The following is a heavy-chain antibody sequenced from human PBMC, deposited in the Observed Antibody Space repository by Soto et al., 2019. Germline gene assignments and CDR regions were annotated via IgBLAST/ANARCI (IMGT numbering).Heavy chain of an antibody. Sequence: EVQLLESGGGLVQPGGSLRLSCAASGFTFGSYAMSWVRQAPGKGLEWVSIIGNSGDSTYYADSVKGRFTSSRDNSKDTLFLQMNSLRAEDTAIYYCAKENRSGFYCFDSWGQGTLVTVSS. J-gene: IGHJ4*02. CDR1: GFTFGSYA. CDR3: AKENRSGFYCFDS. V-gene: IGHV3-23*01. D-gene: IGHD3-22*01. CDR2: IGNSGDST.